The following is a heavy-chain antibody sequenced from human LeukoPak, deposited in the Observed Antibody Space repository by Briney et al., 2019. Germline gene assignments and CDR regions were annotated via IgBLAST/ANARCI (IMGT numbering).Heavy chain of an antibody. Sequence: GSPRLSCAASGFTVSSDYMSWIRQPPGKGLECIGYIYYSGSTNYNPSLKSRVTISVDTSKNQLSLKLSSVTAADTAVYYCARVRGYYDSSGYYKAHTFDIWGQGTMVTVSS. CDR3: ARVRGYYDSSGYYKAHTFDI. V-gene: IGHV4-59*02. CDR2: IYYSGST. CDR1: GFTVSSDY. J-gene: IGHJ3*02. D-gene: IGHD3-22*01.